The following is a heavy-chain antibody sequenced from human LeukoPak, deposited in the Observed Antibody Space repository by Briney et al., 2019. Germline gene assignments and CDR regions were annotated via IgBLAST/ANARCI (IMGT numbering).Heavy chain of an antibody. CDR1: GFTFSSYA. J-gene: IGHJ5*02. CDR3: AKDLSFVIPYNWFDP. Sequence: GGSLRLSCAASGFTFSSYAMSWVRQAPGKGLEWVSAISGSGGSTYYADSVKGRFTISRDNSKNTLYLQMNSLRAEDTSVYYCAKDLSFVIPYNWFDPWGQGTLVTISS. V-gene: IGHV3-23*01. CDR2: ISGSGGST. D-gene: IGHD2/OR15-2a*01.